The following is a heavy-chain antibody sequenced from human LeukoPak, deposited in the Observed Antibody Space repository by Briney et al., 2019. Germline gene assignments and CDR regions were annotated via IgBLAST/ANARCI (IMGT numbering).Heavy chain of an antibody. V-gene: IGHV3-20*04. J-gene: IGHJ6*02. Sequence: PGGSLRLSCAASGFKFSDYGMSWVRQAPGKGLEWVSGINWNADSTGYADSVKGRFTISKDNAKNSLYLQMNSLRAEDTAVYYCARDTNRGRFWSGLRRPRLMDVWGQGTTVTVSS. CDR3: ARDTNRGRFWSGLRRPRLMDV. CDR2: INWNADST. CDR1: GFKFSDYG. D-gene: IGHD3-3*01.